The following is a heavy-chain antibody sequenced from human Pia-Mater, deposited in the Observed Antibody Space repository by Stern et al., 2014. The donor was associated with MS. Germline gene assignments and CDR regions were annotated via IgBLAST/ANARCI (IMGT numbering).Heavy chain of an antibody. J-gene: IGHJ4*02. CDR1: GGTFSSYE. Sequence: VQPVQSGAEVKKPGSSVKVSCKASGGTFSSYEITWVRQAPGQGLEWMGGIIPTFDTPTYAQKFQDRVTISADESTNTAYLELNGLKSDDTAIYFCARAYTYYSNSAGYWGQGTLVTVSS. CDR2: IIPTFDTP. V-gene: IGHV1-69*12. CDR3: ARAYTYYSNSAGY. D-gene: IGHD3-10*01.